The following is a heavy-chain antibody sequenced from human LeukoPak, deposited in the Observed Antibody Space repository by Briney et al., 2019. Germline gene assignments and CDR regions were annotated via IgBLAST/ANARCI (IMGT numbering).Heavy chain of an antibody. J-gene: IGHJ4*02. CDR3: ARDHDYIFDY. Sequence: GGSLRLSCAASGFTFSSCSMNWIRQAPGKGLEWVSSISSSSSYIYYADSVKGRFTISRDNAKNSLYLQMNSLRAEDTAVYYCARDHDYIFDYWGQGTLVTVSS. CDR2: ISSSSSYI. D-gene: IGHD4-11*01. CDR1: GFTFSSCS. V-gene: IGHV3-21*01.